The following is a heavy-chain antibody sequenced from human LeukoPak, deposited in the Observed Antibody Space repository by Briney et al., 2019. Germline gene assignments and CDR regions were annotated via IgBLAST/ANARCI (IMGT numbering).Heavy chain of an antibody. CDR2: INPSGGST. CDR1: GYTFSNYY. Sequence: ASVKVSCKASGYTFSNYYIHWVRQVPGQGLEWMGIINPSGGSTTYAQKFQGRVTMTRDMSTSTVYMELISLRSEDTAVYYCARIRDGYNDAYDIWGQGTVVTVPS. D-gene: IGHD5-24*01. CDR3: ARIRDGYNDAYDI. V-gene: IGHV1-46*01. J-gene: IGHJ3*02.